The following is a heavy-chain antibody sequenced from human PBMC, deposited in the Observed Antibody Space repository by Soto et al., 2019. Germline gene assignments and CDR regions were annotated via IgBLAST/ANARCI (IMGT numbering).Heavy chain of an antibody. Sequence: VGSLRLSCSASGFTFSSYAMHWVRQAPGKVLEWVAVISYDGSNKYYADSVKGRFTISRDNSKNTLYLQMNSLRAEDTAVYYCARDRAVAGTFDYYYGMDVWGQGTTVTVSS. J-gene: IGHJ6*02. CDR3: ARDRAVAGTFDYYYGMDV. CDR1: GFTFSSYA. CDR2: ISYDGSNK. D-gene: IGHD6-19*01. V-gene: IGHV3-30-3*01.